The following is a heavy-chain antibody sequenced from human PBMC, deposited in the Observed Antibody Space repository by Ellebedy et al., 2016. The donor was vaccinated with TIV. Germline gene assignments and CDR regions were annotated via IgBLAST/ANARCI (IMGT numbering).Heavy chain of an antibody. J-gene: IGHJ4*02. Sequence: ASVKVSCKASGYTFTSYGISWVRQAPGQGLEWMGWISTYNGDTNYAQKLQGRVTMTRDTSTSTAYMDLRSLRSDDTAVYYCARSMVRGAIIDFWGQGTLVTVSS. CDR3: ARSMVRGAIIDF. CDR1: GYTFTSYG. V-gene: IGHV1-18*01. CDR2: ISTYNGDT. D-gene: IGHD3-10*01.